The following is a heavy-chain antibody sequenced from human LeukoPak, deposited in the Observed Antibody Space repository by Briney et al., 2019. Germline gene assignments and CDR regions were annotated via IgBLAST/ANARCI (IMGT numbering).Heavy chain of an antibody. CDR3: ARATDWQEDY. CDR2: ISSNGGST. J-gene: IGHJ4*02. Sequence: GGSLRLSCAASGFTFSSYAMHWVRQAPGRGLEYVSAISSNGGSTYYANSVKGRFTISRDNSKNTLYLQMGSLRAEDMAVYYCARATDWQEDYWGQGTLVTVSS. D-gene: IGHD3/OR15-3a*01. CDR1: GFTFSSYA. V-gene: IGHV3-64*01.